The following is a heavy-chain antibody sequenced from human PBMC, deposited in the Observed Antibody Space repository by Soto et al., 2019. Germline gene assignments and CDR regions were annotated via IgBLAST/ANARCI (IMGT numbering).Heavy chain of an antibody. J-gene: IGHJ1*01. CDR3: SRSKVFGAYILAY. V-gene: IGHV4-34*01. Sequence: GQIVESGGDLVQPGMSLRLSCVASGFTFDDFAMYWVRQTPGKGLEWIGEINHTGSADYNPSLKGRATMSLDTSKNLFSLKLSSVTAADAAVYYCSRSKVFGAYILAYWGQGTLVTVPS. CDR2: INHTGSA. CDR1: GFTFDDFA. D-gene: IGHD2-15*01.